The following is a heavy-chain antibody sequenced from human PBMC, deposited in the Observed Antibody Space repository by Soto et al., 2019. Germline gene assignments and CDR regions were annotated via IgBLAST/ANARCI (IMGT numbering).Heavy chain of an antibody. V-gene: IGHV1-18*01. D-gene: IGHD1-20*01. CDR3: ARDTDSNRYND. CDR2: IRPDNGNT. CDR1: GYTFSTSG. Sequence: ASLKVSCKASGYTFSTSGISWVRQAPGQGLEWVGWIRPDNGNTKSAPRLQGRVTLTTDTSARTAYMELRSLTSDDTDLYYCARDTDSNRYNDWGQGTLVTVSS. J-gene: IGHJ1*01.